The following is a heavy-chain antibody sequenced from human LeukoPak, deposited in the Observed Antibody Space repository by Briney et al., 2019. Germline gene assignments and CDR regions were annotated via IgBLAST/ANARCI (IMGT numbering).Heavy chain of an antibody. CDR2: ISSSSSYI. CDR3: ASTTEAVALDY. Sequence: KTGGSLRLSCAAPGFTFSSYSMNWVRQAPGKGREGVSSISSSSSYIYYADSVKGRFTISRDNAKNSLYLQMNSLRAEDTAVYYCASTTEAVALDYWGQGTLVTVSS. V-gene: IGHV3-21*01. J-gene: IGHJ4*02. CDR1: GFTFSSYS. D-gene: IGHD6-19*01.